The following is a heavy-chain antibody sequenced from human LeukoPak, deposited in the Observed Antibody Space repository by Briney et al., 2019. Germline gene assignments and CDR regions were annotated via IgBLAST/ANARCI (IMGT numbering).Heavy chain of an antibody. CDR2: IYYSGST. V-gene: IGHV4-59*01. Sequence: SETLSLTCTVSGGSISSYYWSWIRQPPGKGLEWIGYIYYSGSTNYNPSLKSRVTISVDTSKNQFSLKLSSVTAADTAVYYCARSTYYDFWSGYSFWFDPWGQGTLVTVSS. CDR3: ARSTYYDFWSGYSFWFDP. D-gene: IGHD3-3*01. J-gene: IGHJ5*02. CDR1: GGSISSYY.